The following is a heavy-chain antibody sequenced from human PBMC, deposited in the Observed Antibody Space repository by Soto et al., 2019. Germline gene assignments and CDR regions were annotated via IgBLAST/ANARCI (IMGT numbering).Heavy chain of an antibody. CDR1: GGSIISCSYY. CDR3: ARRSPDTAMVTSDC. J-gene: IGHJ4*02. D-gene: IGHD5-18*01. CDR2: VYYSGST. Sequence: LSLTCTVSGGSIISCSYYWGWIRQPPGKGLEWIGSVYYSGSTYYNPSLKSRVTISVDTSKNQFSLKLSSVTAADTAVYYCARRSPDTAMVTSDCWGQGTLGTDSS. V-gene: IGHV4-39*01.